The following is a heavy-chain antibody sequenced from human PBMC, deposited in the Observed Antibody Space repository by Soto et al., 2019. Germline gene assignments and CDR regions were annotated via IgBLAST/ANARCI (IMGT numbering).Heavy chain of an antibody. CDR2: IIPIFGTA. D-gene: IGHD5-12*01. CDR1: GGTFSSYA. V-gene: IGHV1-69*13. J-gene: IGHJ4*02. Sequence: SVKVSCKASGGTFSSYAISWVRQAPGQGLEWMGGIIPIFGTANYAQKFQGRVTITADESTSTAYMELSSLRSEDTAVYYCARVDGYNYRFDYWGQGTLVTVSS. CDR3: ARVDGYNYRFDY.